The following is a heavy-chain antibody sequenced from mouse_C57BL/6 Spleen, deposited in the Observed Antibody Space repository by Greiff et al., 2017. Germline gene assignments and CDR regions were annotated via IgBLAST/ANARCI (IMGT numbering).Heavy chain of an antibody. V-gene: IGHV1-55*01. J-gene: IGHJ2*01. CDR2: IYPGSGST. CDR1: GYTFTSYW. CDR3: ARGTTVVFDY. Sequence: QVHVKQSGAELVKPGASVKMSCKASGYTFTSYWITWVKQRPGQGLEWIGDIYPGSGSTNYNEKFKSKATLTVDTSSSTAYMQLSSLTSEDSAVYYCARGTTVVFDYWGQGTTLTVSS. D-gene: IGHD1-1*01.